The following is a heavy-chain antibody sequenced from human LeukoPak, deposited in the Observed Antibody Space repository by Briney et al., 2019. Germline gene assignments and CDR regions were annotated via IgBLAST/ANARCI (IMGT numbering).Heavy chain of an antibody. V-gene: IGHV3-21*04. Sequence: GGSLRLSCAASGFTFSSYSMNWVRQAPGKGLEWVASISWSSGDIVHADSVKGRFTISRDNAKNSLYLQMNSLRTEDTALYYCVKSGGYATAIRYFDLWGRGTLVTVSS. J-gene: IGHJ2*01. CDR3: VKSGGYATAIRYFDL. D-gene: IGHD2-21*02. CDR1: GFTFSSYS. CDR2: ISWSSGDI.